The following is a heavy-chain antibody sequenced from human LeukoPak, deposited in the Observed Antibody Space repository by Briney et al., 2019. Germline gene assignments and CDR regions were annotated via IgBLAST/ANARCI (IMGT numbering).Heavy chain of an antibody. CDR3: ARRWGDY. J-gene: IGHJ4*02. D-gene: IGHD3-16*01. V-gene: IGHV4-59*08. CDR2: IYFSGTT. Sequence: PSETLSLTCTVSGDSISTYYWSWIRQPPGKRLEWIGYIYFSGTTNYNPSLKSRVTISVDTSKNQFSLKLSSVTAADTAVYYCARRWGDYWGQGTLVTVSS. CDR1: GDSISTYY.